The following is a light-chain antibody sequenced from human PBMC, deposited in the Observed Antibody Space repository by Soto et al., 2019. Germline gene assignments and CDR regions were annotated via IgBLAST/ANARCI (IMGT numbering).Light chain of an antibody. CDR2: EVN. CDR1: SSDVGSYNF. CDR3: SSYAGGNNLL. Sequence: QSVLTQPASVSGSPGQSITISCTGSSSDVGSYNFVSWYQQHPGKAPKLMIYEVNKRPSGVPDRFSGSKSGSTASLTVSGLQAEDEADYYCSSYAGGNNLLFGGGTKLTVL. J-gene: IGLJ2*01. V-gene: IGLV2-8*01.